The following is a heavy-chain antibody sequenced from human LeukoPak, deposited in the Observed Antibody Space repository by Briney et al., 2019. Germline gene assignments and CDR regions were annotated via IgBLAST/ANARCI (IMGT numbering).Heavy chain of an antibody. J-gene: IGHJ4*02. CDR1: GGSFSGYY. D-gene: IGHD4-23*01. CDR2: INHSGST. CDR3: ARGATVVTYFDY. V-gene: IGHV4-34*01. Sequence: NSSETLSLTCAVYGGSFSGYYWSWIRQPPGKGLEWIGEINHSGSTNYNPSLKSRVTISVDTSKNQFSLKLSPVTAADTAVYYCARGATVVTYFDYWGQGTLVTVSS.